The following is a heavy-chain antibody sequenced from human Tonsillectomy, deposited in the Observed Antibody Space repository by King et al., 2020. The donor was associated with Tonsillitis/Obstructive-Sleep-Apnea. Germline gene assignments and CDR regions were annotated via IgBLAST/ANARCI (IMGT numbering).Heavy chain of an antibody. D-gene: IGHD6-19*01. J-gene: IGHJ4*02. Sequence: VQLVESGGGLVQPGGSLRLSCAASGFTVSTNYMAWVRQAPVKGLEWVSVIYVADSTHYADSGKGRFSISSDNSKNTLFLQMNSLRVEDTAVYYCVRGRGDNGGWFHDNWGQGTLVTVSS. CDR3: VRGRGDNGGWFHDN. CDR1: GFTVSTNY. V-gene: IGHV3-66*01. CDR2: IYVADST.